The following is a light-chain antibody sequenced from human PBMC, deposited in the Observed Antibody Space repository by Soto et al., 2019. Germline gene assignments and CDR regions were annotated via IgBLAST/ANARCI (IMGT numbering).Light chain of an antibody. CDR1: QSVTSY. V-gene: IGKV3-11*01. J-gene: IGKJ4*01. CDR3: QQRSNWPLT. Sequence: EIVLTQSPATLSLSPGDRATLSCRASQSVTSYLAWYQQKPGQAPRLLIYGASNRATGIPARFSGSGSGTDFTLPIGSLEPEEFAVYYCQQRSNWPLTFGGGTKVEIK. CDR2: GAS.